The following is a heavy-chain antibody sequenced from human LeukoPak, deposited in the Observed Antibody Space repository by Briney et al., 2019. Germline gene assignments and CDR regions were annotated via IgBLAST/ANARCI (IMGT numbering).Heavy chain of an antibody. D-gene: IGHD2-15*01. CDR1: GGSISSYY. Sequence: SETLSLTCTVSGGSISSYYWSWIRQPPGKGLEWIGYIYYSGSTNYNPSLKSRVTISVDTSKNQFSLKLSSVTAADTAVYYCARGGRWPFDYWGQGTLVTVSS. J-gene: IGHJ4*02. CDR2: IYYSGST. CDR3: ARGGRWPFDY. V-gene: IGHV4-59*01.